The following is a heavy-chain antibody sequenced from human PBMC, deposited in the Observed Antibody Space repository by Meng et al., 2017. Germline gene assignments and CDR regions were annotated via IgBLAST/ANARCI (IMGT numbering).Heavy chain of an antibody. D-gene: IGHD6-19*01. CDR3: ARDPLGIAVAATGAY. Sequence: GESLKISCAASGFTFDDYGMSWVRQAPGKGLEWVSGINWNGGSTGYADSVKGRFTISRDNTKNSLYLQMNSLRVEDTAVYYCARDPLGIAVAATGAYWGQGTLVTVSS. CDR1: GFTFDDYG. CDR2: INWNGGST. V-gene: IGHV3-20*04. J-gene: IGHJ4*02.